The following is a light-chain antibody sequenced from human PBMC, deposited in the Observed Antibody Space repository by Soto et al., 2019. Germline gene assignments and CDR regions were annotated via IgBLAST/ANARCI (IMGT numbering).Light chain of an antibody. CDR1: KLGDKY. Sequence: SYELTQPPSVSVSPGQTASITCSGDKLGDKYACWYQQKPGQSPVLVIYQDSKRPSGIPERFSGSNSGNTATLTISGTQAMDEADYYCQAWDNSLGVVFGGGTKVTVL. J-gene: IGLJ2*01. V-gene: IGLV3-1*01. CDR2: QDS. CDR3: QAWDNSLGVV.